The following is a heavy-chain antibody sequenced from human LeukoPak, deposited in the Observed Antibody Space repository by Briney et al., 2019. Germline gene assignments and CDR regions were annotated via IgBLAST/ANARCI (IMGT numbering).Heavy chain of an antibody. CDR2: IYYSGYT. J-gene: IGHJ6*03. CDR1: GGSISSYY. Sequence: SETLSLTCTVSGGSISSYYWSWIRQPPGKGLEWIGDIYYSGYTNYNPSLKSRVTISIDTSKNQFSLKLRSVTAADTAVYYCARETSQKGAHYMDVWGKGTTVTISS. D-gene: IGHD3-16*01. CDR3: ARETSQKGAHYMDV. V-gene: IGHV4-59*01.